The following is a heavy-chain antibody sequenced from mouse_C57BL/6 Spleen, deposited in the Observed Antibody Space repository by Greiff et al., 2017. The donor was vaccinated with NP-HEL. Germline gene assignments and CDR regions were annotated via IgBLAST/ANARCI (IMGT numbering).Heavy chain of an antibody. CDR3: TRWLEGYYAMDY. CDR2: IDPETGGT. D-gene: IGHD2-2*01. CDR1: GYTFTDYE. Sequence: QVQLQQSGAELVRPGASVTLSCKASGYTFTDYEMHWVKQTPVHGLEWIGAIDPETGGTAYNQKFKGKAILTADKSSSTAYMELRSLTSEDSAVYYCTRWLEGYYAMDYWGQGTSVTVSS. J-gene: IGHJ4*01. V-gene: IGHV1-15*01.